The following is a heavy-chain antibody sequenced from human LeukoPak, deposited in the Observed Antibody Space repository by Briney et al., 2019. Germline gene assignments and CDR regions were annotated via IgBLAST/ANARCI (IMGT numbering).Heavy chain of an antibody. CDR3: ARDPYSGAYSEGYYYYYMDV. CDR2: ITSTSSYK. Sequence: PGWSLRLSCAAPGFTFSNYNMNWVRQAPGKGLEWISSITSTSSYKFYADSVKGRSTISSHNAQNSLYLQMNSLRAEDTAVYYCARDPYSGAYSEGYYYYYMDVWGTGTTVTVSS. CDR1: GFTFSNYN. J-gene: IGHJ6*03. D-gene: IGHD1-26*01. V-gene: IGHV3-21*01.